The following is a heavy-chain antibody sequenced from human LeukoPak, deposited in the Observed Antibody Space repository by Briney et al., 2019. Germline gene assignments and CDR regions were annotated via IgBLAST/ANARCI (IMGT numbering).Heavy chain of an antibody. Sequence: GGSLRLSCAASGFTFSSYAMSWVRQAPGKGLEWVSVISGSGGNTYYADSVKGRFTISRDNSKNTLYLQLNSLRAEDTAVYYCAREHGLRYFDWFFDYWGQGTLVTVSS. J-gene: IGHJ4*02. V-gene: IGHV3-23*01. CDR1: GFTFSSYA. D-gene: IGHD3-9*01. CDR2: ISGSGGNT. CDR3: AREHGLRYFDWFFDY.